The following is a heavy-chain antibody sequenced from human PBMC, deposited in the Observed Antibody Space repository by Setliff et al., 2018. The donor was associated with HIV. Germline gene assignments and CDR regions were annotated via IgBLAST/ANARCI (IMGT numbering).Heavy chain of an antibody. J-gene: IGHJ6*02. CDR3: ARVSGGRPGNYYYAMDV. D-gene: IGHD1-26*01. CDR1: GYTFSQYA. Sequence: ASVKVSCKASGYTFSQYALHWVRQAPGQRLEWVGWINAGNENTRYSQKFQGRVSIIRDTSANTAYMELTNLRFDDSAIYYCARVSGGRPGNYYYAMDVWGQGTTVTVSS. V-gene: IGHV1-3*01. CDR2: INAGNENT.